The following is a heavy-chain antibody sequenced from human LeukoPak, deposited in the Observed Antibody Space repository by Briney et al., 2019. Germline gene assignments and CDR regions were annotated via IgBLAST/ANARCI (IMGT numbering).Heavy chain of an antibody. D-gene: IGHD6-19*01. V-gene: IGHV3-23*01. J-gene: IGHJ4*02. Sequence: GGSLRLSCAASGFTFSSYAMSWVRQAPGKGLEWVSAISGSGGSTYYADSVKGRFTISRDNSKNTLYLQMNSLRAEDTAVYYCAKDVLQWLVPKGFDYWGQGTLVTVSS. CDR3: AKDVLQWLVPKGFDY. CDR2: ISGSGGST. CDR1: GFTFSSYA.